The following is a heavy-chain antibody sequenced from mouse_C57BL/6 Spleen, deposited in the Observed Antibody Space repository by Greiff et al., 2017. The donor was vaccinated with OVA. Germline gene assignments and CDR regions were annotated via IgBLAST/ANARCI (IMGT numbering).Heavy chain of an antibody. V-gene: IGHV1-82*01. Sequence: VQLQQSGPELVKPGASVKISCKASGYAFSSSWMNWVKQRPGKGLEWIGRIYPGDGDTNYNGKFKGKATLTADKSSSTAYMQLSSLTSEDSAVYFCARGDYGNYGFDYWSQGTTLTVSS. CDR3: ARGDYGNYGFDY. CDR2: IYPGDGDT. D-gene: IGHD2-1*01. CDR1: GYAFSSSW. J-gene: IGHJ2*01.